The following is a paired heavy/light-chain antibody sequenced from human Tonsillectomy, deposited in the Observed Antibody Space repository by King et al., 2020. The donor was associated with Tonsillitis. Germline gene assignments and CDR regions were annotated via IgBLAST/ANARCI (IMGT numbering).Heavy chain of an antibody. CDR2: IYPGDSDT. CDR3: ARLLHDRDNGGSPDPAYDWYFDL. D-gene: IGHD2-15*01. Sequence: EVQLVQSGAEVKKPGESLKISCKGSGYIFTNYWIGWVRQMSGKGLEWMGIIYPGDSDTRYSPSFQGQVTISADKSISTAYLQWSSLKASDTAMYYCARLLHDRDNGGSPDPAYDWYFDLWGRGTLVTVSS. CDR1: GYIFTNYW. J-gene: IGHJ2*01. V-gene: IGHV5-51*01.
Light chain of an antibody. CDR1: KLGDKY. Sequence: SYELTQPPSVSVSPGQTASITCSGDKLGDKYACWYQQKPGQSPVLVIYQDSKRPSGIPERFSGSNSGNTATLTISGTQAMDEADYYCQAWDSSTAYVFGGGTKLTVL. CDR3: QAWDSSTAYV. V-gene: IGLV3-1*01. J-gene: IGLJ2*01. CDR2: QDS.